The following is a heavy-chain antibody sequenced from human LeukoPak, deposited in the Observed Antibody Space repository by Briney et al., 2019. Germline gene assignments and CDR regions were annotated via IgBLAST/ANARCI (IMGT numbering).Heavy chain of an antibody. CDR1: GGSVSSSSYY. J-gene: IGHJ4*02. D-gene: IGHD5-12*01. CDR3: ARGPWIAY. V-gene: IGHV4-39*01. CDR2: IYYSGST. Sequence: SSETLSLTCTVSGGSVSSSSYYWGWIRQPPGKGLEWIGSIYYSGSTYYNPSLKSRVTISVDTSKNQFSLKLSSVTAADTAVYYCARGPWIAYWGQGTLVTVSS.